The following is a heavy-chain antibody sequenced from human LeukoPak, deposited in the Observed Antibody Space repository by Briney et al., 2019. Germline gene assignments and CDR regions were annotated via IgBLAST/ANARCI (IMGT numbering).Heavy chain of an antibody. Sequence: GSLRLSCAASGFTFSSYDMHWVRQATGKGLERVSAIGTAGDTYYPGSVKGRFTISRENAKNSLYLQMNSLRAGDTAVYYCARGYDILTNGMDVWGQGTTVTVSS. CDR1: GFTFSSYD. CDR3: ARGYDILTNGMDV. V-gene: IGHV3-13*01. D-gene: IGHD3-9*01. J-gene: IGHJ6*02. CDR2: IGTAGDT.